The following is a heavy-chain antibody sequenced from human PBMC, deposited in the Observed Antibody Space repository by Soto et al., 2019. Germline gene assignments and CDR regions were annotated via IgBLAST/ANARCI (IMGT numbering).Heavy chain of an antibody. CDR1: GFTFSVHY. Sequence: LRLSCEASGFTFSVHYMSWVRQAPGKAPEWLSHISGDSNTVYYADSVKGRFTISRDNARKSLFLQMDNLRAEDTALYYCARDRQPSSYIGLDVWGHGTTVTVSS. V-gene: IGHV3-11*01. D-gene: IGHD1-1*01. CDR3: ARDRQPSSYIGLDV. CDR2: ISGDSNTV. J-gene: IGHJ6*02.